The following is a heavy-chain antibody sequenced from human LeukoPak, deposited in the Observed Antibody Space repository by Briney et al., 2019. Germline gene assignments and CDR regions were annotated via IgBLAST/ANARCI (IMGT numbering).Heavy chain of an antibody. Sequence: GGSLRLSCAASGFPFDDYGMHWVRQAPGQGLEWVSLISWDGDNTFYTDSVKGRFTISRDNSKTSLYLQMNSLRAEDSALYYCAKDRGNYGFGGIDYWGQGTLVTVSS. D-gene: IGHD3-10*01. CDR2: ISWDGDNT. J-gene: IGHJ4*02. V-gene: IGHV3-43D*04. CDR1: GFPFDDYG. CDR3: AKDRGNYGFGGIDY.